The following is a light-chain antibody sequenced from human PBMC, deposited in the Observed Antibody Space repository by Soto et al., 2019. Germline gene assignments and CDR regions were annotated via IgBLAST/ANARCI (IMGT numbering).Light chain of an antibody. CDR2: GAS. Sequence: EIVLTQSPGTLSLSPGERATLSCRASQSVSNYLAWYQRKPGQAPRLLIYGASSRATGIPDRFSGSGSGTDFTFTISRLAPEDFAVYYCPQYGRCPQTFSQGTKVDIK. CDR1: QSVSNY. V-gene: IGKV3-20*01. CDR3: PQYGRCPQT. J-gene: IGKJ1*01.